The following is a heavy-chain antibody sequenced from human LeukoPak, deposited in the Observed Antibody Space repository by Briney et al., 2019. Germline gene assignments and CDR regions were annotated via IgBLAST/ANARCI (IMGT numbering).Heavy chain of an antibody. V-gene: IGHV3-53*01. CDR2: IYSGGST. Sequence: GGSLRLSRAASGFTVSSNYMSWVRQAPGKGLEWVSVIYSGGSTYYADSVKGRFTISRDNSKNTLYLQMNSLRAEDTAVYYCARVLGDSSGWYRHARYWYFDLWGRGTLVTVSS. J-gene: IGHJ2*01. CDR1: GFTVSSNY. CDR3: ARVLGDSSGWYRHARYWYFDL. D-gene: IGHD6-19*01.